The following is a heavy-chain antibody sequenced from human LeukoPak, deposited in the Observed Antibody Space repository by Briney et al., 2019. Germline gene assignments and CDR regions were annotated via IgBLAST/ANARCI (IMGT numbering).Heavy chain of an antibody. CDR2: ISAYNGNT. V-gene: IGHV1-18*01. Sequence: ASVKDSCKASGYTFTSYGISWVRQAPGQGLEWMGWISAYNGNTNYAQKLQGRVTRTTDTSTSTAYMELRSLRSDDTAVYYCARDSERASSGWYMAWIQEDWGQGTLVTVSS. J-gene: IGHJ4*02. CDR1: GYTFTSYG. D-gene: IGHD6-19*01. CDR3: ARDSERASSGWYMAWIQED.